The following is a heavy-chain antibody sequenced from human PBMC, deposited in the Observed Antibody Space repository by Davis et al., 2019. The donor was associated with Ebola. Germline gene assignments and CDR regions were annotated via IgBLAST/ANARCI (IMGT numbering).Heavy chain of an antibody. D-gene: IGHD2-15*01. J-gene: IGHJ6*02. V-gene: IGHV3-49*03. CDR3: TRDTKIGYCSGGSCYAAHYYYGMDV. Sequence: PGGSLRLSCTASGFTFGDYAMSWFRQAPGKGLEWVGFIRSKAYGGTTEYAASVKGRFTISRDDSKSIAYLQMNSLKTEDTAVYYCTRDTKIGYCSGGSCYAAHYYYGMDVWGQGTTVTVSS. CDR1: GFTFGDYA. CDR2: IRSKAYGGTT.